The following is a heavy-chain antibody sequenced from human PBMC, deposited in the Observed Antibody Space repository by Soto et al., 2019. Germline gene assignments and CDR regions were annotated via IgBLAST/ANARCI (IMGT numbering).Heavy chain of an antibody. D-gene: IGHD1-26*01. CDR3: ARVRAPVGASTRGYFDY. CDR1: GGSITSYY. J-gene: IGHJ4*02. CDR2: IYFSGSA. V-gene: IGHV4-59*01. Sequence: PSETLSLTCTVSGGSITSYYWSWIRQPPGKGLEWIGYIYFSGSANYNPSLKSRVTISVDTSKNQFSLKLTSVTAAGTAVYHCARVRAPVGASTRGYFDYWGQGTLVTV.